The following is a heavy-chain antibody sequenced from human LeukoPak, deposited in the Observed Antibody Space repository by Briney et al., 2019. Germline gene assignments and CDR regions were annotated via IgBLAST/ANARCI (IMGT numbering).Heavy chain of an antibody. J-gene: IGHJ5*02. CDR3: ARADCSGSTCYLRHSWFDP. CDR1: GFTLSTFD. CDR2: ISTSSRYI. V-gene: IGHV3-21*06. Sequence: GGSLRLSCAASGFTLSTFDMNWGRQAPWKGLEWVSSISTSSRYIYYRDSVKGRFTISRDDAKNSLYLQMNSLTVEDTAVYYCARADCSGSTCYLRHSWFDPWGQGTLVTVSS. D-gene: IGHD2-2*01.